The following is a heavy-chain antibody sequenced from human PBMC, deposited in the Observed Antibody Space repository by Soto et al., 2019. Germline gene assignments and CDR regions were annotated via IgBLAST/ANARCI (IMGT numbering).Heavy chain of an antibody. Sequence: SETLSLTCAVSSGSISSSNWWSWVRQPPGKGLQWIGEIYHSGSTNYNPSLKSRVTISVDKSKNQFSLKLSSVTAADTAVYYCASWDSTCGGDCSYYFDYWGQGTLVTVSS. CDR3: ASWDSTCGGDCSYYFDY. V-gene: IGHV4-4*02. CDR2: IYHSGST. J-gene: IGHJ4*02. CDR1: SGSISSSNW. D-gene: IGHD2-21*01.